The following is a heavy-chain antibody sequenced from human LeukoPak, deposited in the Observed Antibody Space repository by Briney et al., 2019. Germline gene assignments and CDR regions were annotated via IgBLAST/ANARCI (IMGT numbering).Heavy chain of an antibody. J-gene: IGHJ4*02. CDR1: AVTFTSGS. D-gene: IGHD3-22*01. CDR3: WRHYHDSSGYYSCDY. CDR2: IISSGSYM. Sequence: GGSLRLSCAASAVTFTSGSMNWVRQAPGKGLEWVSSIISSGSYMYYADSVKGRFTISRDNAKNSLYLQMNSLRAEDTAVYYSWRHYHDSSGYYSCDYWGQGTLVIVSS. V-gene: IGHV3-21*06.